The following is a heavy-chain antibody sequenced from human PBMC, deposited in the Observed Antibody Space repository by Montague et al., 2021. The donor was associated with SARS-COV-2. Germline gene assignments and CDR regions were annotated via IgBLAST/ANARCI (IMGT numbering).Heavy chain of an antibody. Sequence: SLRLSCAASGFTISSFWMSLVRQAPGKGLEWVANIRQDGSDKYYXDSXRGLFTISRDNAKNSLYLQMSSLRAEATGVYYCTRDRDYGDYLNWFNPWGQGTLVTVSS. J-gene: IGHJ5*02. CDR3: TRDRDYGDYLNWFNP. CDR2: IRQDGSDK. V-gene: IGHV3-7*01. CDR1: GFTISSFW. D-gene: IGHD4-17*01.